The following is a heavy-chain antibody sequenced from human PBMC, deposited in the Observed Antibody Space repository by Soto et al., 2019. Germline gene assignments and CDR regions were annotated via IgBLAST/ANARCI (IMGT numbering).Heavy chain of an antibody. Sequence: SETLSLTCTVSGGSISSGGYYWSWIRQHPGKGLEWIGYIYYSGSTYYNPSLKSRVTISVDTSKNQFSLKLSSVTAADTAVYYCATLHAAYYDILTGPHPFDYWGQGTLVTVSS. D-gene: IGHD3-9*01. CDR1: GGSISSGGYY. CDR2: IYYSGST. J-gene: IGHJ4*02. CDR3: ATLHAAYYDILTGPHPFDY. V-gene: IGHV4-31*03.